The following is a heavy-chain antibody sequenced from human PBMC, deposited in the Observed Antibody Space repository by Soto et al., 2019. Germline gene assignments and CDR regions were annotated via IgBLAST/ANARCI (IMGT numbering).Heavy chain of an antibody. CDR2: IYYSGST. CDR3: ARDTRQAKWLVGYLDY. V-gene: IGHV4-31*03. Sequence: TLSLTCTVSGCSISSGGYYWSWILQHPGKGLEWIGYIYYSGSTYYNPSLKSRVTISVDTSKNQFSLKLSSVTAADTAVYYCARDTRQAKWLVGYLDYWGQGTLVTVSS. D-gene: IGHD6-19*01. J-gene: IGHJ4*02. CDR1: GCSISSGGYY.